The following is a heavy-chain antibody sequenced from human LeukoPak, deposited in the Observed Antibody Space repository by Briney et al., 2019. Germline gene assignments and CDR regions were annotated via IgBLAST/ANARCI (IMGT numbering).Heavy chain of an antibody. V-gene: IGHV1-8*01. CDR3: ARGVDTAF. CDR1: GYIFTRYD. CDR2: MNPNTGNT. Sequence: ASVKVSCKASGYIFTRYDVNWVRQATGQGLEWMGWMNPNTGNTVYAQKFQGRVTVTRDTSIKTAYMELSSLRSEDTAVYFCARGVDTAFWGQGTLVTVSS. D-gene: IGHD5-18*01. J-gene: IGHJ4*02.